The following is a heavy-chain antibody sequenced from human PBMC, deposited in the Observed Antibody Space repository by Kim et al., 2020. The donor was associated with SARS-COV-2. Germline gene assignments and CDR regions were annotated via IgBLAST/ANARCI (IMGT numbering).Heavy chain of an antibody. Sequence: YAGSVQGRFTVSRDNSKNIVHLQLDSLRGGDTATYYCARDVGSNSLDYFDYWGLGTLVTVSS. V-gene: IGHV3-23*01. J-gene: IGHJ4*02. CDR3: ARDVGSNSLDYFDY. D-gene: IGHD1-1*01.